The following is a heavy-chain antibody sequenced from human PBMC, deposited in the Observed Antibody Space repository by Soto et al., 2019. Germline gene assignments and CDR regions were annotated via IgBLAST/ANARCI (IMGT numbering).Heavy chain of an antibody. Sequence: GGSLRLSCAASGFTFSSYAMSWVRQAPGKGLEWVSAISGSGGSTYYADSVKGRLTISRDNSKNTLYLQMNSLRAEDTAVYYCAKESITMVRGVPLRYFQHWGQGTLVTVSS. J-gene: IGHJ1*01. V-gene: IGHV3-23*01. CDR1: GFTFSSYA. CDR2: ISGSGGST. D-gene: IGHD3-10*01. CDR3: AKESITMVRGVPLRYFQH.